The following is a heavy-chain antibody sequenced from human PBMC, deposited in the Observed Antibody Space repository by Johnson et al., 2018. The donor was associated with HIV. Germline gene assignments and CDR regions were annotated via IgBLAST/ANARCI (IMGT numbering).Heavy chain of an antibody. D-gene: IGHD3-10*01. CDR1: GFTFSNYA. J-gene: IGHJ3*02. CDR3: VRGGSDAFDI. CDR2: IGTAGDT. Sequence: VQLVESGGGLVQPGGSLRLSCAASGFTFSNYAMHWVRQATGEGLDWISAIGTAGDTLYPGSVKGRFTISRDNAKNSLYLQMNSLSPGDTAVYYCVRGGSDAFDIWGQGTMVTVSS. V-gene: IGHV3-13*01.